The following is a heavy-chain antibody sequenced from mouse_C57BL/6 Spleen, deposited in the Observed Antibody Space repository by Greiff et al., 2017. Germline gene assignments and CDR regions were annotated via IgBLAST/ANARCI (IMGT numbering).Heavy chain of an antibody. Sequence: VQLQQSGAELVKPGASVKISCKASGYAFSSYWMNWVKQRPGKGLEWIGQIYPGDGDTNYNGKFKGKATLTADKSSSTAYMQLSSLTSEDSAVYFCARGVDYGSSYPFAYWGQGTLVTVSA. J-gene: IGHJ3*01. CDR2: IYPGDGDT. CDR1: GYAFSSYW. CDR3: ARGVDYGSSYPFAY. D-gene: IGHD1-1*01. V-gene: IGHV1-80*01.